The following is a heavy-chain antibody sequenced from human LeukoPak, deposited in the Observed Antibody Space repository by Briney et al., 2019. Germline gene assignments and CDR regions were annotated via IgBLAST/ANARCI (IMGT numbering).Heavy chain of an antibody. D-gene: IGHD3-22*01. CDR1: GFTFSSYA. Sequence: GGSLRLSCAASGFTFSSYAMGWVRQAPGKGLEWVSAISGSGGSTYYADSVKGRFTISRDNPANTLYLQMNSLRAEDTAVYYCARYDSSGYYAGFDYWGQGTLVTVSS. CDR3: ARYDSSGYYAGFDY. J-gene: IGHJ4*02. V-gene: IGHV3-23*01. CDR2: ISGSGGST.